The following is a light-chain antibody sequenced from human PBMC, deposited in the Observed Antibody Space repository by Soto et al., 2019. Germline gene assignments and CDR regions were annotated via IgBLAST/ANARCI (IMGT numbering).Light chain of an antibody. J-gene: IGKJ4*01. CDR1: QSVSSY. CDR2: DAS. Sequence: EIVLTQSPATLSLSPGERATLSCRASQSVSSYLAWYQQKPGQSPRLLIYDASNRATGIPARFSGSGSGTDFTLTISSLAPEDFAVYYCQQRINWPRTFGGGTKVEIK. CDR3: QQRINWPRT. V-gene: IGKV3-11*01.